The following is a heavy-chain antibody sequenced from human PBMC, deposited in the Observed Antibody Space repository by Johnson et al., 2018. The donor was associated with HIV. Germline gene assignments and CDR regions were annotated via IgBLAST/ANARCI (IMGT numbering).Heavy chain of an antibody. Sequence: QVLLVESGGGVVQPGGSLRLSCAASEFTFSSYGMHWVRQAPGKGLEWVTFIRFDGNNKYYADSVEGRFTISRDNSKNTLHLQMNSLRVEATAVYYCAKDFTDGAFDIWGRGTMVTVSS. V-gene: IGHV3-30*02. CDR1: EFTFSSYG. CDR2: IRFDGNNK. D-gene: IGHD5-24*01. CDR3: AKDFTDGAFDI. J-gene: IGHJ3*02.